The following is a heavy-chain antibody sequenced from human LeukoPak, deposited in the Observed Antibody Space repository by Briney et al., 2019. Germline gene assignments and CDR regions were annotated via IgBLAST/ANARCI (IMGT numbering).Heavy chain of an antibody. Sequence: SETLSLTCGVSGGSVSGGRFSWTWIRQPPGKGLEWIGNINHRGDTYYTPSLKSRVTISVDRSKNHFSLKLTSVTAADTAMYYCARVMPARYDDRIPGPPDDAFNVWGQGTMVSVSS. CDR2: INHRGDT. CDR1: GGSVSGGRFS. V-gene: IGHV4-30-2*01. J-gene: IGHJ3*01. CDR3: ARVMPARYDDRIPGPPDDAFNV. D-gene: IGHD3-16*01.